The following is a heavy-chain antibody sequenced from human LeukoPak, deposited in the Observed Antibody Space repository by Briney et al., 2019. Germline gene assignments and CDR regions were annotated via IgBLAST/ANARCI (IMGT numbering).Heavy chain of an antibody. CDR2: IRYDGSNK. CDR3: AKDYVRFVDY. J-gene: IGHJ4*02. Sequence: GGSLRLSCAASGFTFSSYGMHWVRQAPGKGLEWVAFIRYDGSNKYYADSVKGRFTISRDNSKNTLYLQMNSLRAEDTAVCYCAKDYVRFVDYWGQGTLVTVSS. D-gene: IGHD3-3*01. CDR1: GFTFSSYG. V-gene: IGHV3-30*02.